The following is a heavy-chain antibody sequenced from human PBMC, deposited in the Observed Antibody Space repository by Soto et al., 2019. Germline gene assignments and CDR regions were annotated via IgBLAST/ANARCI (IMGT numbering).Heavy chain of an antibody. J-gene: IGHJ3*02. CDR1: GGSISSYY. Sequence: QVQLQESGPGLVKPSETLSLTCTVSGGSISSYYWSWIRQPPGKGLEWIGYIYYSGSTNYNPSLKSRVTISVDTSKNQFSLKLSSVTAADTAVYYCARPSTEEAFDIWGQGTMVTVSS. V-gene: IGHV4-59*08. CDR2: IYYSGST. CDR3: ARPSTEEAFDI.